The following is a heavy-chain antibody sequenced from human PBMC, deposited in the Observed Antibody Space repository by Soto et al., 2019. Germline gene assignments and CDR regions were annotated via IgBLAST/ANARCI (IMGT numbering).Heavy chain of an antibody. Sequence: SGPTLVNPTQTLTLTCTFSGFSLSTSGMCVSWILQPPGKALEWLAVIEWDDDKYYSTSLKTRLTISKDTSKNLVVLTMTNMDPVDTATYYCARIPSTSPWEYGMDVWGQGTTVTVSS. CDR3: ARIPSTSPWEYGMDV. J-gene: IGHJ6*02. D-gene: IGHD1-26*01. CDR2: IEWDDDK. V-gene: IGHV2-70*01. CDR1: GFSLSTSGMC.